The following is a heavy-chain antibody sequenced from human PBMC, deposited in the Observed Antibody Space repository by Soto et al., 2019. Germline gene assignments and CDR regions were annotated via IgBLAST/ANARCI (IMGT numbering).Heavy chain of an antibody. CDR3: AKDRLFGENLIKNWFDL. CDR1: GFTFSSYA. CDR2: ISGSGGST. J-gene: IGHJ5*02. V-gene: IGHV3-23*01. D-gene: IGHD3-10*02. Sequence: GGSLRLSCAASGFTFSSYAMSWVRQAPGKGLEWVSAISGSGGSTYYADSVKGRFTIDRDNSKNTLYLQMNSLRAEETAVYYCAKDRLFGENLIKNWFDLWGQGALVTVSS.